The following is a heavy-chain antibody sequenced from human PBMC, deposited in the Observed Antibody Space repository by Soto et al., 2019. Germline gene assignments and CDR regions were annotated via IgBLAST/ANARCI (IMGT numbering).Heavy chain of an antibody. CDR2: INAGNGNT. J-gene: IGHJ4*02. Sequence: QVQLVQSGAEVKKPGASVKVSCKASGYTFTSYAMHWVRQDPGQRLEWMGWINAGNGNTKYSQNFQGRVTITRDTSASTAYMELSSLRSEDTAVYYCARVRSSGWYFDYWGQGTLVTVSS. D-gene: IGHD6-19*01. CDR3: ARVRSSGWYFDY. CDR1: GYTFTSYA. V-gene: IGHV1-3*01.